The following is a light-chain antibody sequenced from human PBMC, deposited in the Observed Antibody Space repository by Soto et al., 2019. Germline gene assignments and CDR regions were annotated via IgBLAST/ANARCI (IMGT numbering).Light chain of an antibody. V-gene: IGLV2-8*01. Sequence: QSALTQPPSASGSPGQSVTISCTGTSSDVGGYNYVSWYQQHPGKAPKLMIYEVSKRPSGVPDRVSGSKSDTSASLAISGLQSEDEADYYCAAWDDSLNGRVFGGGTKLTVL. J-gene: IGLJ3*02. CDR1: SSDVGGYNY. CDR3: AAWDDSLNGRV. CDR2: EVS.